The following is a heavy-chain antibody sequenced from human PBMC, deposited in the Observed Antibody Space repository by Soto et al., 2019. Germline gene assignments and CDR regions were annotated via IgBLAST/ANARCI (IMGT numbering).Heavy chain of an antibody. J-gene: IGHJ2*01. CDR2: IHYSGST. D-gene: IGHD4-17*01. V-gene: IGHV4-59*08. CDR1: GGSISTYD. Sequence: QVQLQESGPGLVKPSETLSLTCTVSGGSISTYDWSWIRQPPGKGLEWIGYIHYSGSTNYNPSLKSRVAISVDTSKNQFSLKLTSVTAADTAVYYCARRYYGGNYWYFDLWGRGTLVTVSS. CDR3: ARRYYGGNYWYFDL.